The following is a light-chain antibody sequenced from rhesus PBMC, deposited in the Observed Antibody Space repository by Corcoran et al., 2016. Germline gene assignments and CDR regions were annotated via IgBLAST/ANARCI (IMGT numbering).Light chain of an antibody. CDR1: ENVDNY. J-gene: IGKJ3*01. Sequence: DIQMTQSPSSLSASVGDRVTITCRASENVDNYLNWYQQKTGKALKHLIYKASTLQIGVPSRFSGSGSGTDYTFTISSLQPEDVATYYWQHGYGTPFTFGPGTKLDIK. V-gene: IGKV1-74*01. CDR2: KAS. CDR3: QHGYGTPFT.